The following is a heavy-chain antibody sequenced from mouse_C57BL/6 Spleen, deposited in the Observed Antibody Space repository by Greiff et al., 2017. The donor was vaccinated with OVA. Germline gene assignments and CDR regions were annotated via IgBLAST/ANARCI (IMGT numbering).Heavy chain of an antibody. Sequence: DVHLVESGGDLVKPGGSLKLSCAASGFTFSSYGMSWVRQTPDKRLEWVATISSGGSYTYYPDSVKGRFTISRDNAKNTLYLQMSSLKSEDTAMYYCARQNSKGYFDVWGTGTTVTVSS. J-gene: IGHJ1*03. V-gene: IGHV5-6*01. D-gene: IGHD2-5*01. CDR2: ISSGGSYT. CDR1: GFTFSSYG. CDR3: ARQNSKGYFDV.